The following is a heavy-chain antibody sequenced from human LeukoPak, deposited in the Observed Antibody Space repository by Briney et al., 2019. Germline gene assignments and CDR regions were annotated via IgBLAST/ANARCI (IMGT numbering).Heavy chain of an antibody. J-gene: IGHJ5*02. CDR2: IYNSGAKI. CDR3: ARDHDDFWSAKPRGWFDP. D-gene: IGHD3-3*01. CDR1: GLTFSTYS. V-gene: IGHV3-23*01. Sequence: PGGSLRLSCAVSGLTFSTYSMTWVRQGPGKGLEWVSSIYNSGAKIFYADSVKGRFTISRDNSKNMLYLQMNSLRVEDTAVYYCARDHDDFWSAKPRGWFDPWGQGTLVTVSS.